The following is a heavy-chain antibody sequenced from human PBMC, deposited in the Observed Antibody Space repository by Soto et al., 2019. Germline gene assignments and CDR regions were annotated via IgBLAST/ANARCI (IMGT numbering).Heavy chain of an antibody. CDR1: GGTFSSCA. Sequence: ASVKVSCKASGGTFSSCAISWVRQAPGQGLEWMGGIIPIFGTANYAQKFQGRVTITADESTSTAYMELSSLRSEDTAVYYCARGGGGDFLPPNWFDPWGQGTLVTVSS. J-gene: IGHJ5*02. V-gene: IGHV1-69*13. CDR3: ARGGGGDFLPPNWFDP. CDR2: IIPIFGTA. D-gene: IGHD2-21*02.